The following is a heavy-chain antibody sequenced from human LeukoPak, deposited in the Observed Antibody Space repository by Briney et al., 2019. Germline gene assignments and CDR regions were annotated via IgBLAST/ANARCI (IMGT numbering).Heavy chain of an antibody. J-gene: IGHJ4*02. CDR2: IRRRAYGGAA. Sequence: GGSLRLSCTTSGFAFDDFAMSWVRQPAGKGLEWVGFIRRRAYGGAAEYAASVKGRFIISRDDSRGIAYLQMNSLKTEDTAVYYCSRNGLVDFDYWGQGSRVIVSP. CDR1: GFAFDDFA. V-gene: IGHV3-49*04. CDR3: SRNGLVDFDY.